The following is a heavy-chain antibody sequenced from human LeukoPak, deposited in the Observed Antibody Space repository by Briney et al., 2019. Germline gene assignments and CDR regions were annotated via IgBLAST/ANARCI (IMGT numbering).Heavy chain of an antibody. Sequence: GGSLRLSCAASGFTFSSYEMNWVRQAPGKGLVWVSRINSDGSSTSYADSVKGRFTISRDNAKNTLYLQMNSLRAEDTAVYYCAPTYYYYGSGSRKNWGRGTLVTVSS. J-gene: IGHJ4*02. CDR2: INSDGSST. CDR3: APTYYYYGSGSRKN. D-gene: IGHD3-10*01. V-gene: IGHV3-74*01. CDR1: GFTFSSYE.